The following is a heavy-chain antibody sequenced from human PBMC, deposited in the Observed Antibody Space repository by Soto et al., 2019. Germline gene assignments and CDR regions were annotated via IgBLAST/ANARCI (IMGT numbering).Heavy chain of an antibody. V-gene: IGHV3-23*01. J-gene: IGHJ5*02. Sequence: EVKLLEYGGGLVQPGGSLRLSCVGSGFTLRAFAMTWVRQAPGKGLEWVSVISGSGEDTSYADSVKGRFTISRDNSRNTLYLEMNRLRAEDTAVYYCVKGGFTVTTIDHWGQGTLVAVSS. CDR1: GFTLRAFA. D-gene: IGHD4-17*01. CDR3: VKGGFTVTTIDH. CDR2: ISGSGEDT.